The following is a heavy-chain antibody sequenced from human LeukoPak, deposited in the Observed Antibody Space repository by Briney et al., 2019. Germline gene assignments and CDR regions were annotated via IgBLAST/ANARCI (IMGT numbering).Heavy chain of an antibody. D-gene: IGHD6-19*01. CDR1: GYSFTNYW. CDR3: ARRDGSSGWYPNAFDI. V-gene: IGHV5-51*01. J-gene: IGHJ3*02. Sequence: GESLKISCKGSGYSFTNYWIGWVRLMPGKGLEWMGIIYPGDSDTRYSPSFQGQVTISADKSISTAYLQWSSLKASDTAMYYCARRDGSSGWYPNAFDIWGQGTMFTVSS. CDR2: IYPGDSDT.